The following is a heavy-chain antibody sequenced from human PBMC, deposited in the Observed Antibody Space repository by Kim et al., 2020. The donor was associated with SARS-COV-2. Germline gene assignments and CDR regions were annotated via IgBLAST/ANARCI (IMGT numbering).Heavy chain of an antibody. CDR3: ARMRGDIIVVVAATPYWFDP. Sequence: SETLSLTCTVSGGSISSYYWSWIRQPPGKGLEWIGYIYYSGSTNYNPSLKTRVTISVDTSKNQFSLKLSSVTAADTAVYYCARMRGDIIVVVAATPYWFDPWGQGTLVTVSS. J-gene: IGHJ5*02. V-gene: IGHV4-59*13. CDR1: GGSISSYY. D-gene: IGHD2-15*01. CDR2: IYYSGST.